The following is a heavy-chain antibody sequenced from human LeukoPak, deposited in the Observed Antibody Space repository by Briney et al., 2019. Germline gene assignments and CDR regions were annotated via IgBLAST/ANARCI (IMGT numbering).Heavy chain of an antibody. Sequence: SETLSLTCAVYGGSFSGYYWSWIRQPPGKGLEWIGEINHSGSTNYNPSLKSRVTISVDTSKNQFSLKLSSVTAADTAVYYCARGRGYSGYVFPAVAGNRDNYYYYYYMDVWGKGTTVTVSS. CDR2: INHSGST. CDR1: GGSFSGYY. D-gene: IGHD5-12*01. V-gene: IGHV4-34*01. J-gene: IGHJ6*03. CDR3: ARGRGYSGYVFPAVAGNRDNYYYYYYMDV.